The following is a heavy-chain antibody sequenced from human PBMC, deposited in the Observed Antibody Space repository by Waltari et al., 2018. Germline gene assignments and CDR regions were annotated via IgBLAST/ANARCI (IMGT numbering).Heavy chain of an antibody. CDR1: GYTFAGYW. J-gene: IGHJ4*01. V-gene: IGHV5-51*01. CDR3: ARHIYSSGWYYYFDH. Sequence: EVQLVQSGAEVKKPGDSLKISCKGSGYTFAGYWIAWVRQMPGKGLEWMGLIYPDDSDVKSSPSFQGRVTISVDMSINTAYLQWSGMTPSDTAMYFCARHIYSSGWYYYFDHWGQEPWSPSPQ. CDR2: IYPDDSDV. D-gene: IGHD6-19*01.